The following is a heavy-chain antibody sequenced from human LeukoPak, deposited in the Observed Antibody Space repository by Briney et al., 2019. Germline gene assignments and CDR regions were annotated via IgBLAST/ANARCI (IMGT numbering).Heavy chain of an antibody. J-gene: IGHJ4*02. CDR2: ISSSGSTI. CDR3: ARTQLYYYDSSGYYDY. Sequence: GGSLRLSCAASGFTFGDYYMSWIRQAPGKGLEWVSYISSSGSTIYYADSVKGRFTISRDNAKNSLYLQMNSLRAEDTAVYYCARTQLYYYDSSGYYDYWGQGTLVTVSS. V-gene: IGHV3-11*01. D-gene: IGHD3-22*01. CDR1: GFTFGDYY.